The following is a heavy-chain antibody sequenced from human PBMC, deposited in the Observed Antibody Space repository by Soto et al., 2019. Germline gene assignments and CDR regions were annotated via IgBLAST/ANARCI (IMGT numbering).Heavy chain of an antibody. Sequence: QVQLQQWGAGLLKPSETLSLTCAVYGGSFSGYYWSWIRQPPGKGLEWIGEINHSGSTNYNPSLKSRVTISVDTSKNQFSLKLSSVTAADTAVYYCARVSEATIGEQKVFDPWGQGTLVTVSS. J-gene: IGHJ5*02. D-gene: IGHD5-12*01. CDR3: ARVSEATIGEQKVFDP. CDR2: INHSGST. CDR1: GGSFSGYY. V-gene: IGHV4-34*01.